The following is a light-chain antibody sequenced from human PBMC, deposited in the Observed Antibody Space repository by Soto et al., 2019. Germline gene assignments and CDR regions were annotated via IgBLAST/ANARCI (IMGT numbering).Light chain of an antibody. CDR3: QQYGSWT. CDR1: QTISSNN. CDR2: GTS. V-gene: IGKV3-20*01. Sequence: DIVLTQSPGTLSVSPGERATLSCRASQTISSNNLAWYQQKPGQAPSLLIYGTSSRATGIPDRFSGSGSGTDFTLTISRLEPEDSAIYYCQQYGSWTFGQGTKVEI. J-gene: IGKJ1*01.